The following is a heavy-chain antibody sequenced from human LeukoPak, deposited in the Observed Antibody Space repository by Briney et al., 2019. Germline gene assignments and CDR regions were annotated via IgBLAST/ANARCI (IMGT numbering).Heavy chain of an antibody. CDR3: ARAGYSYGTGYYFDY. V-gene: IGHV4-59*01. CDR2: IYYTGAT. CDR1: GASISSYY. D-gene: IGHD5-18*01. J-gene: IGHJ4*02. Sequence: SETLSLTCTVSGASISSYYWSWLRLPPGKGLEWFGYIYYTGATYYNPSLKSRVTISLDTSKNQFSLKLSSVTAADAAVYYCARAGYSYGTGYYFDYWGQGALVTVSS.